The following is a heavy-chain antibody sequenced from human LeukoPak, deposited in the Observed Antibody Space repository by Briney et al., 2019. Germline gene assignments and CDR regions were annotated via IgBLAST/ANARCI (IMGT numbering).Heavy chain of an antibody. CDR3: ARVTPYYGSGSYSEPIDY. CDR2: INSGGSST. CDR1: GFTFSSYW. D-gene: IGHD3-10*01. Sequence: PGGSPRLSCAASGFTFSSYWMHWVRQAPGKGLVWVSRINSGGSSTSYADSVKGRFTISRDNAKNTLYLQMNSLRAEDTAVYYCARVTPYYGSGSYSEPIDYWGQGTLVTVSS. V-gene: IGHV3-74*01. J-gene: IGHJ4*02.